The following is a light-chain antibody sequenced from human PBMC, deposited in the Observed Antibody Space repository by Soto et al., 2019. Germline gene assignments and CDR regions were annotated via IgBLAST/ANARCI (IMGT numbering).Light chain of an antibody. J-gene: IGKJ4*01. V-gene: IGKV3-20*01. CDR3: QRYAASPT. CDR1: RSVISGY. Sequence: EIVLTQSPGSLSSSPGERATVSCRASRSVISGYVAWYQQKPGQSPRLVIFGASTKATGISDRFSGGGSGTDFTPTISGLEPEDFAVYYCQRYAASPTFGGGTKVEI. CDR2: GAS.